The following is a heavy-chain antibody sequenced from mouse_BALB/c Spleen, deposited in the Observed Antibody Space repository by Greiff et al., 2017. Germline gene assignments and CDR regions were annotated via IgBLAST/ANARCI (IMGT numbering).Heavy chain of an antibody. D-gene: IGHD2-2*01. Sequence: VKLMESGAELVRPGTSVKVSCKASGYAFTNYLIEWVKQRPGQGLEWIGVINPGSGGTNYNEKFKGKATLTADKSSSTAYMQLSSLTSDDSAVYFCARSEGYGAWFAYWGQGTLVTVSA. CDR3: ARSEGYGAWFAY. CDR2: INPGSGGT. V-gene: IGHV1-54*01. J-gene: IGHJ3*01. CDR1: GYAFTNYL.